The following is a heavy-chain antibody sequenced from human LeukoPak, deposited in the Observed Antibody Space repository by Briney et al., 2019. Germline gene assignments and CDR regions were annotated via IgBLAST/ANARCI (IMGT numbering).Heavy chain of an antibody. D-gene: IGHD6-19*01. Sequence: GGPLRLSCAASRFTFSDHYKDWVRQAPGKGLEWVGRVRNKAKSYTTEYAASVKDRFTISRDDSKKSLFLQMNSMKDEDAAVYYCARTYSTAWGSNFFDIWGQGTMVTVSS. V-gene: IGHV3-72*01. J-gene: IGHJ3*02. CDR1: RFTFSDHY. CDR2: VRNKAKSYTT. CDR3: ARTYSTAWGSNFFDI.